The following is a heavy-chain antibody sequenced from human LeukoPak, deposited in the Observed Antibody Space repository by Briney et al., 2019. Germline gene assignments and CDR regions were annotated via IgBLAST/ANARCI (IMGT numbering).Heavy chain of an antibody. V-gene: IGHV1-69*13. J-gene: IGHJ6*03. CDR2: IIPIFGTA. D-gene: IGHD3-3*01. CDR3: ARTYYDLEAVADYDYYMDV. CDR1: GGTFSSYA. Sequence: ASVKVSCKASGGTFSSYAISWVRQAPGQGLEWMGGIIPIFGTANYAQKFQGRVTITADESTSTAYMELSSLRSEDTAVYYCARTYYDLEAVADYDYYMDVWGKGTTVTVSS.